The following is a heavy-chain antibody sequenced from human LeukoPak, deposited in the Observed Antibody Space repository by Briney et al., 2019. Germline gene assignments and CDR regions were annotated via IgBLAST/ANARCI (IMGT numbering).Heavy chain of an antibody. V-gene: IGHV4-61*05. CDR1: GGSISSSSYY. CDR2: IWTSGST. Sequence: SETLSLTCTVSGGSISSSSYYWGWIRQPPGKGLEWIGRIWTSGSTNYNPSLKSRVTISVDKSKNQFSLKLSSVTAADTTVYYCARGQQLVRGTYYYYGMDVWGQGTTVTVSS. D-gene: IGHD6-13*01. CDR3: ARGQQLVRGTYYYYGMDV. J-gene: IGHJ6*02.